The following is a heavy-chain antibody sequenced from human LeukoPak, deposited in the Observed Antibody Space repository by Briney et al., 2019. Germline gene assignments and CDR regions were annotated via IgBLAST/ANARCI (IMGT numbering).Heavy chain of an antibody. CDR1: GGSFSDHY. Sequence: PSETLSLTCAVYGGSFSDHYWSWVSQSPKKGLEWLGEINHSGSTTYNPSLTSRVTISVDTSKNQFSLKLKSVTAADTAVYYCARGGWCSAFSCDYHYGMDVWGQGTTVTVSS. CDR3: ARGGWCSAFSCDYHYGMDV. CDR2: INHSGST. D-gene: IGHD2-8*02. V-gene: IGHV4-34*01. J-gene: IGHJ6*02.